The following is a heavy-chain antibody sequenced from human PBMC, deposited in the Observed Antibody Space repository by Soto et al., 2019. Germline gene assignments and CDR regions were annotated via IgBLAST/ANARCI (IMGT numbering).Heavy chain of an antibody. V-gene: IGHV3-7*01. CDR2: IKQDGSEK. J-gene: IGHJ4*02. Sequence: LRLSCAASGFTFSSYWMSWVRQAPGKGLEWVANIKQDGSEKYYVDSVKGRFTISRDNAKNSLFLQMNSLGAEDTAVYYCARDSVRGYYDSSGYFTALDYWGQGTLVTAPQ. D-gene: IGHD3-22*01. CDR3: ARDSVRGYYDSSGYFTALDY. CDR1: GFTFSSYW.